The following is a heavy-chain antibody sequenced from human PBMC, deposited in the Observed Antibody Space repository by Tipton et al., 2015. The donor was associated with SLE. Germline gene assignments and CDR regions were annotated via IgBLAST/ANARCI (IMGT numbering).Heavy chain of an antibody. D-gene: IGHD1-26*01. J-gene: IGHJ2*01. CDR1: GFTFSSYA. CDR2: ISGSGGST. V-gene: IGHV3-23*01. CDR3: ARERTVGALSFDL. Sequence: SLRLSCAASGFTFSSYAMSWVRQAPGKGLEWGSAISGSGGSTYYADSVKGRFTISRDNSKNMLYLQMNSLRAEDTAVYYCARERTVGALSFDLWGRGTLVTVSS.